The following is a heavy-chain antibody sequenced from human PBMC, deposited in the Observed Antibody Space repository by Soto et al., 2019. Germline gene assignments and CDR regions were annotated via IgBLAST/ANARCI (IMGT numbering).Heavy chain of an antibody. D-gene: IGHD4-17*01. J-gene: IGHJ4*02. Sequence: QLQLQESGSGLVKPSQTLSLTCAVSGGSISSGGYSWSWIRQPPGKGLEWIGYIYHSGSTYYNPSLKTRVTVPVDRSNNQCSLKLSSVTAADAAVYYCAGGWATTLHYWGQGTLVTVSS. CDR2: IYHSGST. V-gene: IGHV4-30-2*01. CDR1: GGSISSGGYS. CDR3: AGGWATTLHY.